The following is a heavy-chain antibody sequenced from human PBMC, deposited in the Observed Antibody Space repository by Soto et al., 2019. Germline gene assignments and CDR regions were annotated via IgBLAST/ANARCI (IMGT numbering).Heavy chain of an antibody. J-gene: IGHJ5*02. CDR2: ISYTGSTI. D-gene: IGHD6-6*01. Sequence: GGSLRLSCVGSEFTFSNYEMNWVRQAPGKGLEWVSYISYTGSTIYYADSVRGRFTISRDNSKNSLYLQMNSLRAEDTAVYYCAKPRWYSSSSAGNWFDPWGQGTLVTVSS. CDR1: EFTFSNYE. V-gene: IGHV3-48*03. CDR3: AKPRWYSSSSAGNWFDP.